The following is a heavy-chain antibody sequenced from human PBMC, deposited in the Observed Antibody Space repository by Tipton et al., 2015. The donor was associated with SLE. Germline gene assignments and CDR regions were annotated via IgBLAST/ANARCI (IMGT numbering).Heavy chain of an antibody. CDR2: INHSGRT. V-gene: IGHV4-34*01. CDR3: ARGIGAFDI. J-gene: IGHJ3*02. CDR1: GGSFSGYY. Sequence: TLSLTCAVYGGSFSGYYWSWIRQPPGKGLEWIGEINHSGRTNYKSSLKSRVTISVDTSKNQFSLKLSSVTAADTAVYYCARGIGAFDIWVQGTMVTVSS.